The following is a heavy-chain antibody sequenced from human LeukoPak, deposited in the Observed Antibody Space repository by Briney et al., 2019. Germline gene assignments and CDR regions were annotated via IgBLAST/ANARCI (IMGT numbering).Heavy chain of an antibody. D-gene: IGHD2-8*02. Sequence: GGSLRLSCAASGLTFSTFAMIWVRQPPGKGLEWVSSIFPSGGEIHYADSVRGRFTISRDNSKSTLSLQMNSLRAEDTAIYYCATYRQVLLPFESWGQGTLVTVSS. CDR3: ATYRQVLLPFES. CDR2: IFPSGGEI. V-gene: IGHV3-23*01. J-gene: IGHJ4*02. CDR1: GLTFSTFA.